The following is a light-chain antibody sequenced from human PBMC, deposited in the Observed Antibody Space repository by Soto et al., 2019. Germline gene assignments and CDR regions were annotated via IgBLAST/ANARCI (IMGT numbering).Light chain of an antibody. J-gene: IGLJ1*01. CDR3: SSYTSSSRYV. V-gene: IGLV2-14*01. CDR2: DVS. Sequence: QSALTQPASVSGSPGQSITISCTGTSSDVGGYNYVSWYQKHPGKAPKLMMYDVSNRPSGVSNRFSGSKSGNTASLTISGLQAEDEADYYCSSYTSSSRYVFGTGTKLTVL. CDR1: SSDVGGYNY.